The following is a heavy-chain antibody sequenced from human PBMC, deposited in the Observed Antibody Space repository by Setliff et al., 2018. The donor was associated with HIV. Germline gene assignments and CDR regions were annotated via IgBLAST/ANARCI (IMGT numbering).Heavy chain of an antibody. J-gene: IGHJ3*01. D-gene: IGHD2-2*01. Sequence: PSETLSLTCTVSGGSVGSSSYYWAWIRQPPGKGLEWIGSIYYTGNTKYNPSLESRATFSIDTSENQFSLRLASVTAADTAIYYCARDDSIVLVPAIMRGDGFDFWGQGRMVTVSS. CDR1: GGSVGSSSYY. CDR2: IYYTGNT. V-gene: IGHV4-39*07. CDR3: ARDDSIVLVPAIMRGDGFDF.